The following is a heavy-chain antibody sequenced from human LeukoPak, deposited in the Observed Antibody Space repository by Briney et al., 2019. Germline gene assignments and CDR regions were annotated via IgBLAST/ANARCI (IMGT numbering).Heavy chain of an antibody. CDR2: INPNSGGT. CDR3: ARDLNDFWSGYPDY. CDR1: GYTFTGYY. Sequence: ASVKVSCKASGYTFTGYYMHWVRQAPGQGLEWMGWINPNSGGTNYAQKFQGRVTMTRDTSISTAYMELSRLRSDDTAVYYCARDLNDFWSGYPDYWGPGTLGTVSS. D-gene: IGHD3-3*01. J-gene: IGHJ4*02. V-gene: IGHV1-2*02.